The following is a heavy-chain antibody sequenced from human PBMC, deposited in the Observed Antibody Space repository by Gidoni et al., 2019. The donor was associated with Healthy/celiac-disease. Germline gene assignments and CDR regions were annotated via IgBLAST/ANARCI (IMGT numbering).Heavy chain of an antibody. V-gene: IGHV1-69*12. CDR3: ARDRSGTYYDFWSGYRSGFDP. J-gene: IGHJ5*02. CDR2: IIPIFGTA. Sequence: QVQLVQSGAEVKKPGSSVKVSCKASGGTFSSYAISWVRQAPGQGLEWMGGIIPIFGTANYAQKFQGSVTITADESTSTAYMELSSLRSEDTAVYYCARDRSGTYYDFWSGYRSGFDPWGQGTLVTVSS. CDR1: GGTFSSYA. D-gene: IGHD3-3*01.